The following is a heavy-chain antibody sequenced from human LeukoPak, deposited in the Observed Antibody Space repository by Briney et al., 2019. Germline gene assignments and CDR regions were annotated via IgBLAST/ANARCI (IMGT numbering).Heavy chain of an antibody. Sequence: PSETLSLTCTVSGGSVSSGSYYWSWIRQPPGKGLEWIGYIYYSGSTNYNPSLKSRVTISVDTSKNQFSLKLSSVTAADTAVYYCARGEGEPVFDYWGQGTLVTVSS. V-gene: IGHV4-61*01. D-gene: IGHD1-26*01. J-gene: IGHJ4*02. CDR2: IYYSGST. CDR1: GGSVSSGSYY. CDR3: ARGEGEPVFDY.